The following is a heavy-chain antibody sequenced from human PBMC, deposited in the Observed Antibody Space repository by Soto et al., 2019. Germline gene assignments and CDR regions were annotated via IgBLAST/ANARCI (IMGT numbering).Heavy chain of an antibody. CDR1: GYSFTSYW. Sequence: GEALKVSFKGSGYSFTSYWIGWVRQMPGKGLEGMWIIYAGDSDTRYSPSFQGQVTISADKSISTAYLQWSSVKASDTAMYYCARQETYYYASSGYSHNAFDIWGQGTMVTVSS. D-gene: IGHD3-22*01. V-gene: IGHV5-51*01. J-gene: IGHJ3*02. CDR2: IYAGDSDT. CDR3: ARQETYYYASSGYSHNAFDI.